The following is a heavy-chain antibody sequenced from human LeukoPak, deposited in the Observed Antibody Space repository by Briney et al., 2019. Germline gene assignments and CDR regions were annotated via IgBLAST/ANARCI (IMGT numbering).Heavy chain of an antibody. CDR1: GGAINRYF. D-gene: IGHD3-10*01. CDR3: ARGNNEVRPWFGEFDP. CDR2: IDYSGSP. V-gene: IGHV4-59*01. J-gene: IGHJ5*02. Sequence: SETLSLTCSVSGGAINRYFLNWLRQSPGKGLEWIGFIDYSGSPNYNPSLKSRATISGDSSKNQLTLKLTSVTAEDTGVYYCARGNNEVRPWFGEFDPWGQGTLVIVSS.